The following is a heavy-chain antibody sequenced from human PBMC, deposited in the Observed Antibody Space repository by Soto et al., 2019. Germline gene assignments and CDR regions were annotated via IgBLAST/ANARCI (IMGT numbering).Heavy chain of an antibody. V-gene: IGHV4-39*01. CDR3: ARHLFSSGWYLI. CDR1: GGSISSSSYY. D-gene: IGHD6-19*01. J-gene: IGHJ3*02. Sequence: QLQLQESGPGLLKPSETLSLTCTVSGGSISSSSYYWGWIRQPPGKGLEWIGSIYYSGSTNYNPSHKSRVTISVDTSKNQSSLKLSSVTAADTAVYYCARHLFSSGWYLIWGQGTMVTVSS. CDR2: IYYSGST.